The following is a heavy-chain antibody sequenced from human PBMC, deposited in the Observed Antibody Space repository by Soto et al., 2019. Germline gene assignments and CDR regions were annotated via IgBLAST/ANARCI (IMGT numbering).Heavy chain of an antibody. CDR2: IIPIFGTA. CDR1: GGTFSSYA. Sequence: QVQLVQSGAEVKKPGSSVKVSCKASGGTFSSYAISWVRQAPGQGLEWMGGIIPIFGTANYAQKFQGRVTITADESTSTAYMELSSLRSEDTAVYYCARTNVLRLLEWANHYYYYGMDVWGQGTTVTVSS. V-gene: IGHV1-69*12. J-gene: IGHJ6*02. CDR3: ARTNVLRLLEWANHYYYYGMDV. D-gene: IGHD3-3*01.